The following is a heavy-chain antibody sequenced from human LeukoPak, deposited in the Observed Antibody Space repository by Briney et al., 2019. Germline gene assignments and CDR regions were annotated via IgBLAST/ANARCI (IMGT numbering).Heavy chain of an antibody. D-gene: IGHD3-16*02. CDR2: IYYSGST. Sequence: SQTLSLTCTVSGGSISSGDYYWSWIRQPPGKGLEWIGYIYYSGSTYYNPSLKSRVTISVDTCKNQFSLKLSSVTAADTAVYYCARAGSYDYVWGSYRYFDYWGQGTLVTVSS. CDR1: GGSISSGDYY. CDR3: ARAGSYDYVWGSYRYFDY. J-gene: IGHJ4*02. V-gene: IGHV4-30-4*01.